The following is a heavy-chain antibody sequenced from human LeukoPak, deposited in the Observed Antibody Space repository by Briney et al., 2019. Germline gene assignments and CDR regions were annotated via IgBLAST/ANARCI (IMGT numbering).Heavy chain of an antibody. CDR3: ARDRSVVVPAAMPGYYYYGMDV. V-gene: IGHV1-2*04. CDR2: INPNSGGT. J-gene: IGHJ6*04. Sequence: ASVKVSCKASGHTFTGYYMHWVRQAPEQGLEWMGWINPNSGGTNYAQKFQGWVTMTRDTSISTAYMELSRLRSDDTAVYYCARDRSVVVPAAMPGYYYYGMDVWGKGTTVTVSS. D-gene: IGHD2-2*01. CDR1: GHTFTGYY.